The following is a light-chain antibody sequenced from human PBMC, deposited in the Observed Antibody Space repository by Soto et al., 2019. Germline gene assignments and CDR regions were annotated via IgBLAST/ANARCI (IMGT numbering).Light chain of an antibody. Sequence: QSVLTQPASVSGSPGQSITISCTGTSSDVGGYNYVSWYQQHPGKAPKLMIYDVSNRPSGVSNRFSGPKSGNTASLTISGLQAEDEADYYCSSSTSSSTYVVFGGWTKLTVL. CDR2: DVS. V-gene: IGLV2-14*01. J-gene: IGLJ2*01. CDR1: SSDVGGYNY. CDR3: SSSTSSSTYVV.